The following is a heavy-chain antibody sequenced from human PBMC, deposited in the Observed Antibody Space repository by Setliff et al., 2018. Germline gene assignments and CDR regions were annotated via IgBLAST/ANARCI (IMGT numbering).Heavy chain of an antibody. D-gene: IGHD2-15*01. V-gene: IGHV4-59*01. CDR1: GGSISTYY. J-gene: IGHJ3*02. Sequence: SETLSLTCSVSGGSISTYYWSWIRQPPGKGLEWIGNINYSGNSNYIPSLKSRVTISVDTPKNQFSLTLSSVTAADTAVYYCARDTRVRDSSSVPSDTFDIWGRGTMVTVSS. CDR3: ARDTRVRDSSSVPSDTFDI. CDR2: INYSGNS.